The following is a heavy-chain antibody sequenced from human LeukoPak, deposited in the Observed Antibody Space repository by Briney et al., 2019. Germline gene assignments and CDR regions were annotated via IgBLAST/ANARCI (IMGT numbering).Heavy chain of an antibody. V-gene: IGHV3-23*01. J-gene: IGHJ3*02. CDR1: GFTFSSYA. CDR2: ISGSGGST. CDR3: ARVGRDGYNSYAFDI. Sequence: PGGSLRLSCAASGFTFSSYAMSWVRQAPGKGLEWVSAISGSGGSTYYADSVKGRFTISRDNSKNTLYLQMNSLRAGDTAVYYCARVGRDGYNSYAFDIWGQGTMVTVSS. D-gene: IGHD5-24*01.